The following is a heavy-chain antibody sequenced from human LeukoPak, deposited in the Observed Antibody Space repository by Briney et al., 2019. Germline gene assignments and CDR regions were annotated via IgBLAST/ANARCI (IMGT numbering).Heavy chain of an antibody. CDR1: GFTFSSYS. CDR3: ARVRRVSRKTYYDILTGYNARGAFDI. V-gene: IGHV3-21*01. J-gene: IGHJ3*02. D-gene: IGHD3-9*01. Sequence: GGSLRLSCAASGFTFSSYSMNWVRQAPGKGLEWVSSISSSSSSIYYADSVKGRFTISRDNAKNSLYLQMNSLRAEDTAVYYCARVRRVSRKTYYDILTGYNARGAFDIWGQGTMVTVSS. CDR2: ISSSSSSI.